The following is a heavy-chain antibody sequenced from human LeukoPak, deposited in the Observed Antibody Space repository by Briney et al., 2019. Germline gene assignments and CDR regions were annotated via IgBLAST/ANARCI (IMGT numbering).Heavy chain of an antibody. Sequence: GGSLRLSCAASGFTFSSYAMSWVRQAPGKGLEWVSTITGSGSSTYYADSVKGRFTISRDNSKNTLYLQMNSLRAEDTALYYCAKRAVVSSATPWFDPWGQGTLVTVSS. V-gene: IGHV3-23*01. D-gene: IGHD2-15*01. CDR3: AKRAVVSSATPWFDP. J-gene: IGHJ5*02. CDR1: GFTFSSYA. CDR2: ITGSGSST.